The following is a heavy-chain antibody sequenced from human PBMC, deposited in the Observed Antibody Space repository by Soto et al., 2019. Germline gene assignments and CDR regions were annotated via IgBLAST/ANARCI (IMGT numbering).Heavy chain of an antibody. Sequence: QVQLQESGPGLVKPSQTLSLTCTVSGGSISSGGYYWSWIRQHPGNGLEWIGYIYYSGSTYYNPSLKSRVTISVDTSKNQFSLKLSSVTAADTAVYYCARDGYCSGGSCYSGWFDPWGQGTLVTVSS. CDR3: ARDGYCSGGSCYSGWFDP. V-gene: IGHV4-31*03. D-gene: IGHD2-15*01. CDR1: GGSISSGGYY. CDR2: IYYSGST. J-gene: IGHJ5*02.